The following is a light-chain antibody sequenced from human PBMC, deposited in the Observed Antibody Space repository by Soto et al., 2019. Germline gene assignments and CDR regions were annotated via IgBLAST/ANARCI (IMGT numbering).Light chain of an antibody. V-gene: IGKV3-20*01. J-gene: IGKJ1*01. Sequence: EIVMTQSPATLSVSPGERATLSCRASQSVSSNLAWYQQKPGQAPRLLIYGASNRATGIPDRFSGSGSGTEFTLTISRLEPEDFAVYSCHHYGASPTFGQGTKVDIK. CDR2: GAS. CDR3: HHYGASPT. CDR1: QSVSSN.